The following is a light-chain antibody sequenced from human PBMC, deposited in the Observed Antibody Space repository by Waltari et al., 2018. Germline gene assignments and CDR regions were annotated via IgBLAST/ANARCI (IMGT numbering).Light chain of an antibody. V-gene: IGLV2-14*03. Sequence: QSALTQPASVSGSPGQSVTISCTGTSRDVGSYNYVSWYQQHPGKAPKLWIYDVSNRPSVFSKRFSGSKSGNPASLTISELQAEDEADYYCSSYTSSSTVIFGGGTNLTVL. CDR1: SRDVGSYNY. J-gene: IGLJ2*01. CDR2: DVS. CDR3: SSYTSSSTVI.